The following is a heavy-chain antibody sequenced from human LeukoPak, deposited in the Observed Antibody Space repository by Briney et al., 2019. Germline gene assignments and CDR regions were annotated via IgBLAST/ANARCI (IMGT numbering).Heavy chain of an antibody. CDR1: GYSISSGYY. CDR2: IYTSGNT. J-gene: IGHJ3*02. V-gene: IGHV4-61*02. Sequence: SETLSLTCTVSGYSISSGYYWGWIRQPAGKGLEWIGRIYTSGNTNYNPSLKSRVTISVDTSKNQFSLKLSSVIAADTAVYYCARMYGSGSYYAFDIWGQGTMVTVSS. D-gene: IGHD3-10*01. CDR3: ARMYGSGSYYAFDI.